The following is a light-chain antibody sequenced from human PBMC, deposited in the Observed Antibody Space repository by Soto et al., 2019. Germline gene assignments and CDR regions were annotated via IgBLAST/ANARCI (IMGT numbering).Light chain of an antibody. CDR2: GAS. CDR3: QQYDSSRT. V-gene: IGKV3-20*01. Sequence: EIVLTQSPGTLSLSPGERATLSCRASQSVSSNYLAWYQQKPGQAPRLLIYGASSRATGIPDRFSGSGSGTDFTLTISRLEPEDFAVYYCQQYDSSRTFGGGTKVEIK. J-gene: IGKJ4*01. CDR1: QSVSSNY.